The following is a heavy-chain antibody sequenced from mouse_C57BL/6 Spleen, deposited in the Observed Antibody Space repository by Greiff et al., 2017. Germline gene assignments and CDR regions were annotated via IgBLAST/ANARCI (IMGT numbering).Heavy chain of an antibody. Sequence: VQLQQPGAELVMPGASVKLSCKASGYTFTSYWMHWVKQRPGQGLEWIGEIDPSDSYTNYNQKFKGKSTLTVDKSSSTAYMQLSSLTSEDSAVYYCERREPEGFAMDYWGQGTSVTVSS. CDR1: GYTFTSYW. CDR2: IDPSDSYT. CDR3: ERREPEGFAMDY. J-gene: IGHJ4*01. V-gene: IGHV1-69*01.